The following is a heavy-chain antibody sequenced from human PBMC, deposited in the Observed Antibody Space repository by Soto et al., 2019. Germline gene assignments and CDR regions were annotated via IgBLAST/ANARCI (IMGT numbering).Heavy chain of an antibody. V-gene: IGHV4-59*08. CDR1: GGSISTYY. Sequence: PSETLSLTCTVSGGSISTYYWSWIRQPPGKGLEWVGYVHYTGSTNYNSSLKSRVTVSVDTSTNQFSLKLTSVTAADTAIYYCARLPRAAPPTYFDFSGQGVLVTVSS. CDR2: VHYTGST. CDR3: ARLPRAAPPTYFDF. D-gene: IGHD6-6*01. J-gene: IGHJ4*02.